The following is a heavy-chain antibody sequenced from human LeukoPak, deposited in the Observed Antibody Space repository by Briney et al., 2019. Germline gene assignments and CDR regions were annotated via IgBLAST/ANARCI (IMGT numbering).Heavy chain of an antibody. D-gene: IGHD1-26*01. CDR3: ARDGQWELPVPYYFDY. Sequence: GASVKVSCKASGGTFSSYTISWVRQAPGQGLEWMGRIISILGIANYAQKFQGRVTITADKSTSTAYMELSSLRSEDTAVYYCARDGQWELPVPYYFDYWGQGTLVTVSS. J-gene: IGHJ4*02. CDR2: IISILGIA. CDR1: GGTFSSYT. V-gene: IGHV1-69*04.